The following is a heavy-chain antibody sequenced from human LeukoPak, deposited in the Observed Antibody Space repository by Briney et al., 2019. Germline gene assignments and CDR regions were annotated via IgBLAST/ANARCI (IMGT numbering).Heavy chain of an antibody. CDR2: VYYSGST. J-gene: IGHJ4*02. CDR3: AVYYVWGSYMRY. D-gene: IGHD3-16*01. Sequence: PSETLSLTCAVSGGSISTYYWSWIRQPPGKGLEWIGYVYYSGSTNYNPSLKSRVTISVDTSKNQFSLKLSSVTAADTAVYYCAVYYVWGSYMRYWGQGTLVTVSS. CDR1: GGSISTYY. V-gene: IGHV4-59*01.